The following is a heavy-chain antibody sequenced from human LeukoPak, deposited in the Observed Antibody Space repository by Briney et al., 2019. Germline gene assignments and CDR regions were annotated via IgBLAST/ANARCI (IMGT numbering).Heavy chain of an antibody. CDR1: GFTFSSYS. V-gene: IGHV3-21*01. D-gene: IGHD3-22*01. Sequence: GGTLRLSCAASGFTFSSYSMNWVRQAPGKGLEWVSSISSSSSYIYYADSVKGRFTISRDNAKNSLYLQMNSLRAEDTAVYYCARVAMIANAFDIWGQGTMVTVSS. CDR2: ISSSSSYI. CDR3: ARVAMIANAFDI. J-gene: IGHJ3*02.